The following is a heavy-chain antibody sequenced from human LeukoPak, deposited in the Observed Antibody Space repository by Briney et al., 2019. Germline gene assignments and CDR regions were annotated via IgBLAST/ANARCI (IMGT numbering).Heavy chain of an antibody. J-gene: IGHJ6*02. Sequence: ASVKVSCKTSGYTFTDYDINWVRQATGQGLEWMGWMNPNSGNTGYAQKFQGRVTMTRNTSISTAYMELSSLRSEDTAVYYCARGDGSGSYYNVAHYYGMDVWGQGTTVTVSS. CDR2: MNPNSGNT. D-gene: IGHD3-10*01. CDR3: ARGDGSGSYYNVAHYYGMDV. V-gene: IGHV1-8*01. CDR1: GYTFTDYD.